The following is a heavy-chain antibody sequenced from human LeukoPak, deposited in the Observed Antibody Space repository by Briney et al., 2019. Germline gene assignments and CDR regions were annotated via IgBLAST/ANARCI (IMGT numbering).Heavy chain of an antibody. J-gene: IGHJ3*02. CDR1: GYSFTSYW. V-gene: IGHV5-51*01. Sequence: GESLQISCKGSGYSFTSYWIGWVRQMPGKGLEWMGIIYPGDSDTRYSPSFQGQVTISADKSISTAYLQWSSLKASDTAMYYCATYPYYDSRGGAFDIWGQGTMVTVSS. D-gene: IGHD3-22*01. CDR3: ATYPYYDSRGGAFDI. CDR2: IYPGDSDT.